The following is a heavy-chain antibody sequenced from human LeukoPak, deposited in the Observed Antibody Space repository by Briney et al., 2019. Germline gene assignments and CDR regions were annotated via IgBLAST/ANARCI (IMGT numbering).Heavy chain of an antibody. J-gene: IGHJ4*02. CDR1: GYIFTDYY. CDR3: ARGVKRWLQFLN. V-gene: IGHV1-2*02. CDR2: INPNSGDT. Sequence: ASVKVSCKASGYIFTDYYMHWVRQAPGQGLEWMGWINPNSGDTNFAQKFQGRVTMTRDTSINTAYMQLSGLRSDGTAVYYCARGVKRWLQFLNWGQGTLVTVSS. D-gene: IGHD5-24*01.